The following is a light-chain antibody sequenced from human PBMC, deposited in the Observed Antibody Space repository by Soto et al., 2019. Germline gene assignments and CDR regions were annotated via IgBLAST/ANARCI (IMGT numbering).Light chain of an antibody. J-gene: IGKJ3*01. CDR1: QAINSY. CDR3: QQRET. CDR2: ATS. V-gene: IGKV1-39*01. Sequence: DIQMTQSPSSLSASVGARVTITCRASQAINSYLNWYQQKPGKAPNLLIFATSTLQSGVPSRFSGSGSGTDFTLTISSLQPEDFSTYYCQQRETFGPGTKVDIK.